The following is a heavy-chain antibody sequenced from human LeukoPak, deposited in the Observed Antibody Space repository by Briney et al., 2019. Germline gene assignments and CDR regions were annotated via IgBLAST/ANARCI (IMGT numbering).Heavy chain of an antibody. CDR3: ARDGGWLSVGAYDY. V-gene: IGHV3-7*01. CDR1: GFTFSSHW. D-gene: IGHD1-26*01. J-gene: IGHJ4*02. Sequence: GGSLRLSCAASGFTFSSHWMTWVRQAPGKGLGWVANIKGDGSKKNYVDSVKGRFTISRDNAKNSLYLQMNSLRAEDTAVYYCARDGGWLSVGAYDYWGQGTLVTVSS. CDR2: IKGDGSKK.